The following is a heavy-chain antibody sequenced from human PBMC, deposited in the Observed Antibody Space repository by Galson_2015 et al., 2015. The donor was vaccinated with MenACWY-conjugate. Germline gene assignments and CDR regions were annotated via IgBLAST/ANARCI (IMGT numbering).Heavy chain of an antibody. J-gene: IGHJ5*02. CDR2: LHYTGST. D-gene: IGHD1-20*01. CDR3: ARYSWNNWFDP. CDR1: GGSMSPYY. V-gene: IGHV4-59*01. Sequence: ETLSLTCSVSGGSMSPYYWTWIRQTPEKGLEWIGWLHYTGSTKYNPSLKSRITISVDTSNNQFSLNVYSVTAADTAIYYCARYSWNNWFDPWGQGTLVTVSS.